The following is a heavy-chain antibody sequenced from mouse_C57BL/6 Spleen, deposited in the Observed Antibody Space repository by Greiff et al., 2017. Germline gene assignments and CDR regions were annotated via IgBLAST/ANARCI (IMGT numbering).Heavy chain of an antibody. Sequence: EVQLMESGGGLVQPKGSLKLSCAASGFRFNTYAMNWVRQAPGKGLEWVARIRSKSNNYATYYADSVKDRFTISRDDSESMLYLQMNNLETEDTAMYYCGREGFDYWGKGTTVTVSS. CDR3: GREGFDY. CDR1: GFRFNTYA. CDR2: IRSKSNNYAT. V-gene: IGHV10-1*01. J-gene: IGHJ2*01.